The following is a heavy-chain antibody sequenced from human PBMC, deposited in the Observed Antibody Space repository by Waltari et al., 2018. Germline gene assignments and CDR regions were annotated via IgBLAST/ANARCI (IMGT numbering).Heavy chain of an antibody. CDR2: INHAGNS. Sequence: QVQLQQWGAGLLKPSETLSLTCGVRGGSFSSYYWSWIRQSPGKGLEWIGEINHAGNSHYNPSFKSLGTMSIDTARNQFSLEVKSVIAADTAVYFCARISGLDYATPMWGLGTVVTVSS. CDR1: GGSFSSYY. D-gene: IGHD5-12*01. V-gene: IGHV4-34*01. CDR3: ARISGLDYATPM. J-gene: IGHJ3*01.